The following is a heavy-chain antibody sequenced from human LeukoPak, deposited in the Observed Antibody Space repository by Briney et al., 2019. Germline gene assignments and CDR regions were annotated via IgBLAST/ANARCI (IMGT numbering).Heavy chain of an antibody. CDR3: ARDVYGSYWSYYYYGMDV. D-gene: IGHD1-26*01. J-gene: IGHJ6*02. CDR1: GYTFTSYG. V-gene: IGHV1-18*01. Sequence: ASVKVSCKASGYTFTSYGISWVRQAPGQELEWMGWISAYNGNTNYAQKLQGRVTMTTDTSTSTAYMELRSLRSDDTAVYYCARDVYGSYWSYYYYGMDVWGQGTTVTVSS. CDR2: ISAYNGNT.